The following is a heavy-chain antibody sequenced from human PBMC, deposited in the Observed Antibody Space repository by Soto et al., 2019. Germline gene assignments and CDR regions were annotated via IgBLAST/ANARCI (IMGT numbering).Heavy chain of an antibody. Sequence: QVQLVQSGAEVKKPGASVKVSCKASGYTFTTYEISWVRQAPGQGLEWMGWISAYNGNTNYAQRLQGRVTITTDTSTSTTYMELRSLKSDDTPVYYCARVGSSSSPIDFWGQGTLVTVSS. V-gene: IGHV1-18*01. CDR3: ARVGSSSSPIDF. J-gene: IGHJ4*02. CDR1: GYTFTTYE. CDR2: ISAYNGNT. D-gene: IGHD6-6*01.